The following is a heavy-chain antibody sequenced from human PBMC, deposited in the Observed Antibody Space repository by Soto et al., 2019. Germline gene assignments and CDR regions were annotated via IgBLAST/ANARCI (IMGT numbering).Heavy chain of an antibody. Sequence: QVQLVQSGAEVKKPGSSVKVSCKASGGTFSSYAISWVGQAPGQGLEWLGGIIPIFGTANYAQKLQGRVTITADESTSTAYMELSSLRSEDTAVYYCASHVGWENRASFDYWGQGTLVTVSS. CDR1: GGTFSSYA. CDR3: ASHVGWENRASFDY. V-gene: IGHV1-69*01. CDR2: IIPIFGTA. D-gene: IGHD1-26*01. J-gene: IGHJ4*02.